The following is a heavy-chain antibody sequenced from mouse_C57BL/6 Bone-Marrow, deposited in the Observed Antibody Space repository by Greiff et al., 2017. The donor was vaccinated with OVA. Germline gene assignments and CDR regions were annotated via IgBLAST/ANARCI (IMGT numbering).Heavy chain of an antibody. D-gene: IGHD2-4*01. V-gene: IGHV5-6*02. CDR2: ISSGGSYT. CDR3: ARPHYDY. Sequence: DVMLVESGGDLVKPGGSLKLSCAASGFTFSSYGMSWVRQTPDKRLEWVATISSGGSYTYYPDSVKGRFTISRDNAKNTLYPQMSSLKSEDTAMYYCARPHYDYWGQGTLVTVSA. CDR1: GFTFSSYG. J-gene: IGHJ3*01.